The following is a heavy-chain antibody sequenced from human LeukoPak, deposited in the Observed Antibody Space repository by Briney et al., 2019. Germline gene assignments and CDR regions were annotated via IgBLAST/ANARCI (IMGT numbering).Heavy chain of an antibody. D-gene: IGHD3-9*01. Sequence: PGGSLRLSCAASGFTFSSYGMHWVRQAPGKGLEWVAVISYDGSNKYYADSVKGRFTISRDNSKNTLYLQMNSLRAEDTAVYYCAHITLRYFDWLVRRDAFDIWGQGTMVTVSS. CDR1: GFTFSSYG. V-gene: IGHV3-30*03. CDR3: AHITLRYFDWLVRRDAFDI. CDR2: ISYDGSNK. J-gene: IGHJ3*02.